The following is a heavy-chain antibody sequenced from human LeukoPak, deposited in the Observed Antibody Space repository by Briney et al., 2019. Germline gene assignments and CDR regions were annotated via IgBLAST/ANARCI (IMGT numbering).Heavy chain of an antibody. V-gene: IGHV4-39*01. CDR1: GGSISSSSYY. D-gene: IGHD4-23*01. Sequence: SETLSLTCTVSGGSISSSSYYWGWIRQPPGKGLEWIGSIFDTGSTYYNPSLKSRVTISVDTSKNQFSLKLSSVTAADTAVYYCARLHYGGNYGYYYYYMDVWGKGTTVTVSS. CDR3: ARLHYGGNYGYYYYYMDV. CDR2: IFDTGST. J-gene: IGHJ6*03.